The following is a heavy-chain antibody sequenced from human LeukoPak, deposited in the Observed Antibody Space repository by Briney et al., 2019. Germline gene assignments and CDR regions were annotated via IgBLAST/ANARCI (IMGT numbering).Heavy chain of an antibody. D-gene: IGHD3-10*01. V-gene: IGHV3-30*18. CDR3: AKDHFYGSGSYYYFDY. CDR1: GFTFSSFG. J-gene: IGHJ4*02. Sequence: GGSLRLSCAASGFTFSSFGMHWVRQAPGKGLEWVSVISYDGSNKDYADSVKGRFTISRDNSKNTLNLQMNSLRPEDTAVYYCAKDHFYGSGSYYYFDYWGQGILVTVSS. CDR2: ISYDGSNK.